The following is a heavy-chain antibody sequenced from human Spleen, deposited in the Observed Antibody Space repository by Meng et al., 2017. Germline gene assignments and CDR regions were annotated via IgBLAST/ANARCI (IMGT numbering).Heavy chain of an antibody. CDR1: GGSFSDYY. D-gene: IGHD4-11*01. CDR2: INHSGST. J-gene: IGHJ4*02. V-gene: IGHV4-34*01. CDR3: ARGPTTMAHDFDY. Sequence: VQLQTWGAGLLKPSETLSLTCVVSGGSFSDYYWSWIRQPPGKGLEWIGEINHSGSTNYNPSLESRATISVDTSQNNLSLKLSSVIAADSAVYYCARGPTTMAHDFDYWGQGTLVTVSS.